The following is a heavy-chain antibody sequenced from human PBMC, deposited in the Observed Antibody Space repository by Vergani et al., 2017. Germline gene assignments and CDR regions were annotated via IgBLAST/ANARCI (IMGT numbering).Heavy chain of an antibody. J-gene: IGHJ4*02. CDR3: AKANEYSYYDYIWGSYRYTALDY. CDR1: RFTFSDYY. V-gene: IGHV3-11*01. Sequence: QVQLVESGGGLVKPGGSLRLSCAASRFTFSDYYMSWIRQAPGKGLEWVSYISSSGSTIYYADSVKGRFTISRDNSKNTLYLQMNSLRAEDTAVYYCAKANEYSYYDYIWGSYRYTALDYWGQGTLVTVSS. D-gene: IGHD3-16*02. CDR2: ISSSGSTI.